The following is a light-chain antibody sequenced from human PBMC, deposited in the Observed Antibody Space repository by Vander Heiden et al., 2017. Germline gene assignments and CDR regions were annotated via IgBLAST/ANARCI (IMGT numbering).Light chain of an antibody. Sequence: SYELTQPPSVSVSPGQTASITRSGDKLGDNYACWYQQKPGQSPVLVIYQDSKRPSGIPERFSGSNSGNTATLTISGTQAMDEADYYCQAWDSSTVVFGGGTKLTVL. J-gene: IGLJ2*01. CDR2: QDS. CDR1: KLGDNY. CDR3: QAWDSSTVV. V-gene: IGLV3-1*01.